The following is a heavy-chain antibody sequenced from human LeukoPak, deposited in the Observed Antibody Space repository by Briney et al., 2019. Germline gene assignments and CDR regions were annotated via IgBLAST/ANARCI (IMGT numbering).Heavy chain of an antibody. CDR2: IFYRGNT. CDR1: GRSINNYY. CDR3: ARLNWSYSGSGRSGMDV. D-gene: IGHD3-10*01. Sequence: PSETLSLTCTVSGRSINNYYWSWIRQPPGKGLEWIGWIFYRGNTKYNPSIKSRVTFSVDTSKNQFSLQLSSVTAADTAVYYCARLNWSYSGSGRSGMDVWGQGTTVTVSS. J-gene: IGHJ6*02. V-gene: IGHV4-59*08.